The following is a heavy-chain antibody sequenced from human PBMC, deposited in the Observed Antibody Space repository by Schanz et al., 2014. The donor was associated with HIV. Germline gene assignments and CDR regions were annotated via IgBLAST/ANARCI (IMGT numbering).Heavy chain of an antibody. CDR2: ISYDGTNK. CDR3: AKEGVVVIGRPIDY. J-gene: IGHJ4*02. CDR1: GFTFTDYY. Sequence: QVQLLESGGGLEQPGGSLRLSCAASGFTFTDYYMSWICQAPGKGLEWVAVISYDGTNKYYADSVKGRFSISRDNSKNTVYLQMNSLRADDTAVYYCAKEGVVVIGRPIDYWGQGTLVTVSS. V-gene: IGHV3-30*18. D-gene: IGHD2-21*01.